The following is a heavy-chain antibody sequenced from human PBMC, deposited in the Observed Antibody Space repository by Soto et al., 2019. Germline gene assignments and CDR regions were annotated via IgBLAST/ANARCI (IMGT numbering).Heavy chain of an antibody. V-gene: IGHV4-59*01. J-gene: IGHJ6*03. D-gene: IGHD3-9*01. CDR2: IHYSESA. CDR1: GGSIGSYH. Sequence: SETLSLTCTVSGGSIGSYHWSWIRQSPEKGLEWIGFIHYSESANYNPSLESRVTISVDTSKNQFSLKLSSVTSADTTVYYCARGTYDTYYYYYYMDVWGKGTTVTVSS. CDR3: ARGTYDTYYYYYYMDV.